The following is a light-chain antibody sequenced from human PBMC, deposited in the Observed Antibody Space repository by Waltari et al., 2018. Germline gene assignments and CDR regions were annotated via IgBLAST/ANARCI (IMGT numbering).Light chain of an antibody. J-gene: IGLJ2*01. CDR2: DVP. V-gene: IGLV2-14*03. CDR3: SSYTTTTTVI. Sequence: WYQQHPGKPPKLIIYDVPARPSGVSYRFTGSKSGDTASLTISGLQAEDEADYYCSSYTTTTTVIFGGGTKLTVL.